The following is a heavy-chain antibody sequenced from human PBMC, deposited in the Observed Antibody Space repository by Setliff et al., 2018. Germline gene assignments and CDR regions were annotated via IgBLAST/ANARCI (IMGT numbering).Heavy chain of an antibody. CDR3: ARDSNYYGSGTKSGDYGMDV. CDR1: GGSISSSSYY. D-gene: IGHD3-10*01. Sequence: ASETLSLTCTVSGGSISSSSYYWSWIRQPAGKGLEWIGHIYSGGSANYNPSLKSRVTMSIDTSKNQFSLKLSSVTAADTAVYYCARDSNYYGSGTKSGDYGMDVWGQGTTVTVSS. J-gene: IGHJ6*02. V-gene: IGHV4-61*09. CDR2: IYSGGSA.